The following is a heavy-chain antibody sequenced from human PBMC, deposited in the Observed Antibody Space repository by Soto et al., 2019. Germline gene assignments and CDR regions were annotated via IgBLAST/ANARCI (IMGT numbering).Heavy chain of an antibody. D-gene: IGHD4-17*01. J-gene: IGHJ6*03. CDR3: ARHLETTGTSRPNYYYYYMDV. V-gene: IGHV4-39*01. CDR1: GGSISSSSYY. Sequence: KPSETLSLTCTVSGGSISSSSYYWGWIRQPPGKGLEWIGSIYYSGSTYYNPSLKSRVTISVDTSKNQLSLKLSSVTAADTAVYYCARHLETTGTSRPNYYYYYMDVSGKGTTVTVSS. CDR2: IYYSGST.